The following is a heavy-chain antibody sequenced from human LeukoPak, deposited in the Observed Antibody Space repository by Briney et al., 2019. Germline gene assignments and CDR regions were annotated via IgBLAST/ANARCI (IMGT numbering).Heavy chain of an antibody. Sequence: PSETLSLTCTVSGGSISSNSYYWGWIRQPPGKGLEWIGNIYYSGNTNYNPSLKSRVTISVDTSKNQFSLKLSSVTAADTAVYFCARRGTMIVVSGAFDIWGQGTMVTVSS. CDR1: GGSISSNSYY. V-gene: IGHV4-39*01. D-gene: IGHD3-22*01. J-gene: IGHJ3*02. CDR3: ARRGTMIVVSGAFDI. CDR2: IYYSGNT.